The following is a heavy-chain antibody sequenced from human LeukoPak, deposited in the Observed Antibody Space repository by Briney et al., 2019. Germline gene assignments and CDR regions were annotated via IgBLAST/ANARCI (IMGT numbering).Heavy chain of an antibody. Sequence: GGSLRLSCAASGFTFSSYWMSWVRQAPGKGLEWVANIKQDGSGKYYVDSVKGRFTISRDNAKNSLYLQMNSLRAEDTAVYYCARERFLYSSGWASCNDYWGQGTLATVSS. J-gene: IGHJ4*02. CDR2: IKQDGSGK. D-gene: IGHD6-19*01. CDR1: GFTFSSYW. V-gene: IGHV3-7*01. CDR3: ARERFLYSSGWASCNDY.